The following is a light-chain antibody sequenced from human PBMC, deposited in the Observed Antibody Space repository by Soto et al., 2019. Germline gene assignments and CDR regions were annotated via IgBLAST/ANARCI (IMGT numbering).Light chain of an antibody. V-gene: IGKV3-15*01. Sequence: EIVLTQSPATLSVSPGERATLSCRASQSISGLLAWYQQKPGQAPRLLIYGASTRATGIPARFSGSGSGTEFTLTISSLQSEDFAVYYCQQYNNWPLTFGGGTKVDIK. CDR1: QSISGL. J-gene: IGKJ4*01. CDR2: GAS. CDR3: QQYNNWPLT.